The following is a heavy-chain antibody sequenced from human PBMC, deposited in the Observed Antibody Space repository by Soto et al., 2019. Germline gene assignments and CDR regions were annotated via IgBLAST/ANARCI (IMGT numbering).Heavy chain of an antibody. J-gene: IGHJ4*02. D-gene: IGHD6-6*01. V-gene: IGHV3-21*01. CDR3: ARDAAEQPYSSSPNLDY. Sequence: GGSLRLSCAASGFTFSSYSMNWVRQAPGKGLEWVSSISSSSSYIYYADSVKGRFIISRDNAKNSLYLQMNSLRAEDTAVYYCARDAAEQPYSSSPNLDYRGQRTPVTVSS. CDR1: GFTFSSYS. CDR2: ISSSSSYI.